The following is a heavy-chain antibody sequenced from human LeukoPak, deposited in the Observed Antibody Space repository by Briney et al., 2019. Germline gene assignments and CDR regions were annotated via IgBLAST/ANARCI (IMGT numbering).Heavy chain of an antibody. CDR1: GFTFCDYY. V-gene: IGHV3-11*01. J-gene: IGHJ4*02. CDR3: ARALITGTTGFDY. Sequence: GGSLRLSWAASGFTFCDYYMSWIRQAPGKGLEWVSYISSSGSTIYYADSVKGRFTISRDNAKNSLYLQMNSLRAEDTAVYYCARALITGTTGFDYWGQGTLVTVSS. CDR2: ISSSGSTI. D-gene: IGHD1-7*01.